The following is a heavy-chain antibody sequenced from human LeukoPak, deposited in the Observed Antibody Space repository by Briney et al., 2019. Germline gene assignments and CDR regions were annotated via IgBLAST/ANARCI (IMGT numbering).Heavy chain of an antibody. CDR2: IYTSGST. D-gene: IGHD4-23*01. Sequence: PSETLSLTCTVSGGSISSYYWSWIRQPPGKGLEWIGYIYTSGSTNYNPSLKSRVTISVDTSKNQFSLKLSSVTAADTAMYYCARLLVVTHTWFDPWGQGTLVTVSS. CDR1: GGSISSYY. CDR3: ARLLVVTHTWFDP. V-gene: IGHV4-4*09. J-gene: IGHJ5*02.